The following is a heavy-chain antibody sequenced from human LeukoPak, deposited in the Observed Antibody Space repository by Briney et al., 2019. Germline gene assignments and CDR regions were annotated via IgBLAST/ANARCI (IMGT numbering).Heavy chain of an antibody. J-gene: IGHJ3*02. D-gene: IGHD3-9*01. CDR2: TSAYNGNT. CDR3: ARGRGRLRYFDWLSSDAFDI. CDR1: GYTFTSYG. Sequence: ASVKVSCKASGYTFTSYGISWVRQAPGQGLEWMGWTSAYNGNTNYAQKLQGRVTMTTDTSTSTAYMELRSLRSDDTAVYYCARGRGRLRYFDWLSSDAFDIWGQGTMVTVSS. V-gene: IGHV1-18*01.